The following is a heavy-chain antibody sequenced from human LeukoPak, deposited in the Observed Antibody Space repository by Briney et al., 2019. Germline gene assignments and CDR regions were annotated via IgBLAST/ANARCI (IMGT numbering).Heavy chain of an antibody. D-gene: IGHD3-10*01. Sequence: SETLSLTCAVSGGSIISSDWWTWVRQPPGRGLEWIGEILHTGGVDYNPSLRGRVTISVDKSKKHFALNLNSVTAADTAVYYCARGGITMVRGVLWNWFDPWGQGTLVTVSS. CDR1: GGSIISSDW. J-gene: IGHJ5*02. V-gene: IGHV4-4*02. CDR3: ARGGITMVRGVLWNWFDP. CDR2: ILHTGGV.